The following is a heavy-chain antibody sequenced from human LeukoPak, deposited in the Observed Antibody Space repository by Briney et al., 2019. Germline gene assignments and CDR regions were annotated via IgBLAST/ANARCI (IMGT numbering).Heavy chain of an antibody. J-gene: IGHJ5*02. CDR1: GYTYTTDG. CDR2: VDTYSGKT. V-gene: IGHV1-18*01. CDR3: ARDRGIAEADSFDP. Sequence: ASVKVSCKASGYTYTTDGISWVRQAPGQGLEWMGWVDTYSGKTNYAQKFQGRVTMTSDTSTSTAYMELRSLRSDDTAVYYCARDRGIAEADSFDPWGQGTLVTVSS. D-gene: IGHD6-13*01.